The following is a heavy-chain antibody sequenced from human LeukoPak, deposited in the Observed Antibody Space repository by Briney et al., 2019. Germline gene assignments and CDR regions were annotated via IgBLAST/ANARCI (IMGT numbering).Heavy chain of an antibody. D-gene: IGHD2-2*01. CDR1: GYTFTSYG. V-gene: IGHV1-18*01. Sequence: GASVKVSCKASGYTFTSYGISWVRQAPGQGLEWMGWISAYNGNTNYAQKLQGRVTMTTDTSTSTAYMELRSLRSDDTAVYYCARDACGSTSCPINYFDYWGQGTLVTVSS. CDR2: ISAYNGNT. J-gene: IGHJ4*02. CDR3: ARDACGSTSCPINYFDY.